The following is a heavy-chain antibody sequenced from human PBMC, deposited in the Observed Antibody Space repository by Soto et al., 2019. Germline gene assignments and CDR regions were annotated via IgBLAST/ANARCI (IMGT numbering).Heavy chain of an antibody. D-gene: IGHD2-2*01. V-gene: IGHV1-2*02. Sequence: GGPVKGSRKGSGYTFTRYYMHRVRQAPGQGLEWRGWINPNSGGTNYAQKFQGRVTMTRDTSISTAYMELSRLRSDDTAVYYCARAVWDIVVVPAAVAFDYWG. CDR3: ARAVWDIVVVPAAVAFDY. CDR1: GYTFTRYY. J-gene: IGHJ4*01. CDR2: INPNSGGT.